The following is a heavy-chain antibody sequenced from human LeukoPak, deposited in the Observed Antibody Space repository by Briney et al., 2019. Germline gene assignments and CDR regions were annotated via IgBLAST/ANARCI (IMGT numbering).Heavy chain of an antibody. D-gene: IGHD6-13*01. CDR2: ISYSGRT. V-gene: IGHV4-39*01. Sequence: PSETLSLTCTVSGGSISSSTYYWGWIRQPPGKGLEWIGSISYSGRTYYNQSLKSRVTISVDTSKNQFSLKLSSVTAADPAVYYCARHDDLYSSIDYWGQGTLVTVSS. J-gene: IGHJ4*02. CDR1: GGSISSSTYY. CDR3: ARHDDLYSSIDY.